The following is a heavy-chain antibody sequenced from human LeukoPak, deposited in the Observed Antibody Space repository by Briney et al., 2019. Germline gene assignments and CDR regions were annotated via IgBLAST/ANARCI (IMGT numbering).Heavy chain of an antibody. D-gene: IGHD5-18*01. Sequence: GASVKVSCKASGYTFTSYGISWVRQAPGQRLEWMGWINAGNGNTKYSQKFQGRVTITRDTSASTAYMELSSLRSEDTAVYYCALQGIQPRSGYYYGMDVWGQGTTVTVSS. CDR2: INAGNGNT. CDR1: GYTFTSYG. V-gene: IGHV1-3*01. J-gene: IGHJ6*02. CDR3: ALQGIQPRSGYYYGMDV.